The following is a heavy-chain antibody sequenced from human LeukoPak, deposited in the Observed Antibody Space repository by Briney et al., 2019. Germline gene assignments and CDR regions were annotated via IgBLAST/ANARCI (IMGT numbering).Heavy chain of an antibody. Sequence: PGGSLRLSCAASGFTFSGSAMHWVRQASGKGLEWVSRIRSKANSYATAYAASVKGRFTISRDDSENTAYLQMNSLKTEDTAVYYCTTMTTGHLYAFDIWGQGTMVTVSS. V-gene: IGHV3-73*01. J-gene: IGHJ3*02. CDR2: IRSKANSYAT. CDR3: TTMTTGHLYAFDI. CDR1: GFTFSGSA. D-gene: IGHD4-17*01.